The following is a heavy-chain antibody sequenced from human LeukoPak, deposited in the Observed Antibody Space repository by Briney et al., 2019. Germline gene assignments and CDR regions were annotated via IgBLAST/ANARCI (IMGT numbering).Heavy chain of an antibody. CDR1: GFSFNDYY. CDR3: ARYSHDSSGYHFDY. Sequence: GGSLRLSCATSGFSFNDYYMSWIRQAPGKGLEGLSYISSSGSTIYYADSVTGRFTISRDNAKNSLYLQMSSLRAEDTAVYYCARYSHDSSGYHFDYWGQGTLVTVSS. J-gene: IGHJ4*02. CDR2: ISSSGSTI. V-gene: IGHV3-11*01. D-gene: IGHD3-22*01.